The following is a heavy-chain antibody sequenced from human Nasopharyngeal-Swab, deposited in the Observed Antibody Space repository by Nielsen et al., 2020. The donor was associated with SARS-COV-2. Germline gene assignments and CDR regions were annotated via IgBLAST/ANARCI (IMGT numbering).Heavy chain of an antibody. D-gene: IGHD2-15*01. CDR1: GGTFSSYA. V-gene: IGHV1-69*13. CDR3: ARGLVTPNYCSGGSCYWDYYYYYYMDV. Sequence: SVKVSCKASGGTFSSYAISWVRQAPGQGLEWTGGIIPIFGTANYAQKFQGRVTITADESTSTAYMELRSLRSDDTAVYYCARGLVTPNYCSGGSCYWDYYYYYYMDVWGKGTTVTVSS. J-gene: IGHJ6*03. CDR2: IIPIFGTA.